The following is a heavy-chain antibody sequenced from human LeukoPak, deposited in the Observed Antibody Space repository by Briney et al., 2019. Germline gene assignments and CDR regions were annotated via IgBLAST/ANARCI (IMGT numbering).Heavy chain of an antibody. Sequence: PSETLSLTCTVSGGSISSSSYYWGWIRQPPGKGLEWIGSIYYSGSTYYNPSLKSRVTISVDTSKNQFSLKLSSVTAADTAVYYCARTRGSSGSIHWGQGTLVTVSS. CDR3: ARTRGSSGSIH. CDR1: GGSISSSSYY. J-gene: IGHJ4*02. CDR2: IYYSGST. D-gene: IGHD6-6*01. V-gene: IGHV4-39*01.